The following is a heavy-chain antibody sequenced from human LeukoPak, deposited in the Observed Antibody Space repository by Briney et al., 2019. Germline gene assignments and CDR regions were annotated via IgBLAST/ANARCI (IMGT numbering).Heavy chain of an antibody. CDR2: ISGSGGST. J-gene: IGHJ4*02. V-gene: IGHV3-23*01. CDR3: AKAYGTNGYFQLPIDF. D-gene: IGHD2-8*01. CDR1: GFTFSSYG. Sequence: GGSLRLSCAASGFTFSSYGMHWVRQAPGKGLEWVSGISGSGGSTYYADSVKGRFTISRDNSRYILYLQLTNLRAEDTAIYYCAKAYGTNGYFQLPIDFWGQGTLVTVSS.